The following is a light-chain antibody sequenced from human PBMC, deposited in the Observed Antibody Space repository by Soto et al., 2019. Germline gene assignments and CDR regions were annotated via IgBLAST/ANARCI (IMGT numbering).Light chain of an antibody. CDR2: DVS. J-gene: IGLJ1*01. V-gene: IGLV2-11*01. Sequence: QSVLTQPPSASGSPGQSVTISCTGTSSDVGGSNHVSWYQHHPGKAPKFMIYDVSKRPSGVPDRFSGSKSGNTASLTISGLQAEDEADYYCCSSAGTYTFVFGTGTKVTVL. CDR1: SSDVGGSNH. CDR3: CSSAGTYTFV.